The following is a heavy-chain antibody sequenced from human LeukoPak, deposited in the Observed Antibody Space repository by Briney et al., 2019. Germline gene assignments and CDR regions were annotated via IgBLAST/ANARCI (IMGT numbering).Heavy chain of an antibody. V-gene: IGHV3-21*01. D-gene: IGHD4-17*01. Sequence: LRLSCAASGFTFSSDSMNWVRQAPGKGLEWVSSISSSSSYIYYADSVKGRFTISRDNAKNSLYLQMNSLRAEDTAVYYCARDLSDYGDYSFGGLDYWGQGTLVTVSS. J-gene: IGHJ4*02. CDR1: GFTFSSDS. CDR2: ISSSSSYI. CDR3: ARDLSDYGDYSFGGLDY.